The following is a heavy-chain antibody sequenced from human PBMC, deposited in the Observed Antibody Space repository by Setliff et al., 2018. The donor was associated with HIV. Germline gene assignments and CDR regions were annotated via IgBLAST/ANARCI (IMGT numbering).Heavy chain of an antibody. V-gene: IGHV4-4*09. CDR1: GGSISSYY. Sequence: SETLSLTCTVSGGSISSYYWSWIRQPPGKGLEWIGYIYTSGSTNYNPSLKSRVTISVDTSKNQFSLNLGSVTAADTAVYYCARGLSFYDPGGFDYWGQGTLVTVSS. CDR3: ARGLSFYDPGGFDY. J-gene: IGHJ4*02. D-gene: IGHD3-22*01. CDR2: IYTSGST.